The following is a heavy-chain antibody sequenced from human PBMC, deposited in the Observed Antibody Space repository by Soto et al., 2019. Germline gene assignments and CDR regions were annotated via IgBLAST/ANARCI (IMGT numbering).Heavy chain of an antibody. V-gene: IGHV3-30*18. Sequence: LRLSCAASGFTFSSYGMHWVRQAPGKGLEWVAVISYDGSNKYYADSVKGRFIISRDNSKNTLYLQMNSLRPEDTAVYYCAKDVREVNRFIDYWGQGTLVTVSS. CDR2: ISYDGSNK. J-gene: IGHJ4*02. CDR1: GFTFSSYG. CDR3: AKDVREVNRFIDY. D-gene: IGHD3-10*01.